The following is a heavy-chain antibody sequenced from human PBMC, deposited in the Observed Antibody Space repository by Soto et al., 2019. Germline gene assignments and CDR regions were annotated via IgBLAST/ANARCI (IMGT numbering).Heavy chain of an antibody. CDR3: ARGGGRGYNELDP. J-gene: IGHJ5*02. CDR1: GYTFTAYY. Sequence: QVQLVQSGAEVKKPGASVKVSCKASGYTFTAYYMHWVRQAPGQGLEWMGWINPNSGGTYHAQNFQAWVTMTRDTSTTTAYMELASLRSDDTAVYYCARGGGRGYNELDPWGHGTLVIVSS. D-gene: IGHD5-12*01. CDR2: INPNSGGT. V-gene: IGHV1-2*04.